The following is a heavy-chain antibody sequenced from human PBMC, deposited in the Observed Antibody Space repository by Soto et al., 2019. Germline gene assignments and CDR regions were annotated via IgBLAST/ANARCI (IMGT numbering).Heavy chain of an antibody. D-gene: IGHD3-10*01. Sequence: QVQLQESGPGLVKPSQTLSLTCTVSGGSISSGGYYWSWIRQHPGKGLEWIGYIYYSGSTYYNPALKSRVTISLDTSKNQFSLKLSSVTAADPAVYYCARDGGYYGSGSYSGSGFEPWGQGTLVTVSS. CDR2: IYYSGST. J-gene: IGHJ5*02. V-gene: IGHV4-31*03. CDR1: GGSISSGGYY. CDR3: ARDGGYYGSGSYSGSGFEP.